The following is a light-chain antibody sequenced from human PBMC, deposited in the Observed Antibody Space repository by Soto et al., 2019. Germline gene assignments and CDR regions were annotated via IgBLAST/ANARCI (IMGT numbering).Light chain of an antibody. CDR2: GAS. Sequence: EIVLTQSPGTLSLSPGERATLSCRASQSVSSGYLAWYQQKPGQAHRLLIYGASNRDTGIPDRFSGGGYGTDFTLTISRLEPEDCAMYYCQKYGSSPLTFGGGTTVEIK. J-gene: IGKJ4*01. CDR3: QKYGSSPLT. CDR1: QSVSSGY. V-gene: IGKV3-20*01.